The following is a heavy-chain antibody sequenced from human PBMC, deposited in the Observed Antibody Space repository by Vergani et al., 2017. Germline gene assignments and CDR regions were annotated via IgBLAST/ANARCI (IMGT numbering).Heavy chain of an antibody. V-gene: IGHV3-7*01. D-gene: IGHD6-13*01. J-gene: IGHJ6*02. CDR2: IKQDGSEK. CDR3: ARGMQQLVSYYYYYGMDV. Sequence: EVQLVESGGGLVQPGGSLRLSCAASGFTFSSYWMSWVRQAPGKGLEWVANIKQDGSEKYYVDSVKGRFTISRDNAKNTLYLQMNSLRAEDTAVYYCARGMQQLVSYYYYYGMDVWGQGTTVTVSS. CDR1: GFTFSSYW.